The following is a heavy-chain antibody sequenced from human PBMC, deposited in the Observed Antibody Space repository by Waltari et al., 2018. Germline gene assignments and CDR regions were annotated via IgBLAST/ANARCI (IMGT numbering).Heavy chain of an antibody. J-gene: IGHJ4*02. Sequence: QVQLVQSGAEVKKPGASVKVSCKASGYTFTGYYMHWVRQAPGQGLEWMGWINPNSGGTNYAQKFQGRVTMTRDTSISTAYMELSRLRSDDTAGYYCARESSDTMIVVAPEGTFDYWGQGTLVTVSS. D-gene: IGHD3-22*01. CDR3: ARESSDTMIVVAPEGTFDY. CDR1: GYTFTGYY. CDR2: INPNSGGT. V-gene: IGHV1-2*02.